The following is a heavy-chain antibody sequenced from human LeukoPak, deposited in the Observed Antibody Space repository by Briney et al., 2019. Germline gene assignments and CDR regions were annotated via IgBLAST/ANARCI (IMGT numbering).Heavy chain of an antibody. Sequence: SGGSLRLSCIGSGFNFTYYAIYWVRQAPGKGLEWVAVVSYDGNDGYYADSVKGRFSISRDNSQNTVTLQMNNLRVDDTAIYYCAKLARNDGSYYFDYWGQGTLVTVSS. J-gene: IGHJ4*02. CDR2: VSYDGNDG. CDR1: GFNFTYYA. CDR3: AKLARNDGSYYFDY. V-gene: IGHV3-30*18. D-gene: IGHD1-14*01.